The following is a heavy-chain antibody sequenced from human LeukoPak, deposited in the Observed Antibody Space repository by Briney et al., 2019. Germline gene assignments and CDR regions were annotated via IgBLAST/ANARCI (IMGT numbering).Heavy chain of an antibody. Sequence: GGSLRFSCAASGFTVSSNYMSWVRQATGKGLEGVAVIYSGGSTYYADSVKGRFTISRDNSKNTLYLQMNSLRAEDTAVYYCARVAVVPAAMDTFDYWGQGTLVTVSS. CDR2: IYSGGST. D-gene: IGHD2-2*01. CDR1: GFTVSSNY. V-gene: IGHV3-53*01. J-gene: IGHJ4*02. CDR3: ARVAVVPAAMDTFDY.